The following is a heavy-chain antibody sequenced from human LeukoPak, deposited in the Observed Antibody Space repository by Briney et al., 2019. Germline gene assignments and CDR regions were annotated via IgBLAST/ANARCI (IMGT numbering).Heavy chain of an antibody. V-gene: IGHV4-34*01. J-gene: IGHJ4*02. D-gene: IGHD6-6*01. CDR3: AKRSIAARRYYFDY. CDR2: INHSGST. Sequence: TPSETLSLTCAVYGGSFSGYYWSWIRQPPGKGLEWIGEINHSGSTNYNPSLKSRVTISVDTSKNQLSLKLSSVTAADTAVYYCAKRSIAARRYYFDYWGQGTLVTVSS. CDR1: GGSFSGYY.